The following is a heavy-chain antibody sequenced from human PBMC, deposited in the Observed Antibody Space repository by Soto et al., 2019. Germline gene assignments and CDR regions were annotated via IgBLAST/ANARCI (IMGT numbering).Heavy chain of an antibody. D-gene: IGHD3-10*02. V-gene: IGHV1-69*12. CDR1: GGTFNRQA. J-gene: IGHJ5*02. CDR2: FIPIFGTT. Sequence: QVVQSGAEVKKPGSSVKVSCKASGGTFNRQAFSWVRQAPGQGLEWMGGFIPIFGTTDYSQKFQGRVTITADEATSTPYMVRDSVRQDDPAVYYSARVASSMFEGGEWFDPWGQGTLVTLPS. CDR3: ARVASSMFEGGEWFDP.